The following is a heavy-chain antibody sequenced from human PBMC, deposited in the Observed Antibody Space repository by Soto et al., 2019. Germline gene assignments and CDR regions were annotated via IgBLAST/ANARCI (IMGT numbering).Heavy chain of an antibody. CDR3: ARDLWGYCGTDCYPLDV. J-gene: IGHJ6*02. V-gene: IGHV4-59*01. Sequence: LSLTCAVYGGSFSGYYWTWIRQPPGKGLEWIGYMYNTGSTVYNPSFKSRVTISVDTSKNQFSLKLNSVTAADTAVYYCARDLWGYCGTDCYPLDVWGQGTTVTVSS. D-gene: IGHD2-21*02. CDR1: GGSFSGYY. CDR2: MYNTGST.